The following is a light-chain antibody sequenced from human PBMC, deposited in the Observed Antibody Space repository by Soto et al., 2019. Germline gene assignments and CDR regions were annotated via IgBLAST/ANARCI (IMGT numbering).Light chain of an antibody. Sequence: DIQMTQSPSTLSASVGDRVTITCRASQSISSWWAWYQQKPGKAPKLLIYDASSLESGVPSRFSGSGSGTEFTLTISSLQPDDFATYYCQQYNSYSRLTFGGGTKVEIK. J-gene: IGKJ4*01. CDR1: QSISSW. V-gene: IGKV1-5*01. CDR2: DAS. CDR3: QQYNSYSRLT.